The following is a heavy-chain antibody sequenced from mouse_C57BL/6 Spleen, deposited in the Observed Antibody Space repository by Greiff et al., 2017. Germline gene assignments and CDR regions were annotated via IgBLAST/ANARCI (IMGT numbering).Heavy chain of an antibody. CDR2: ISDGGSYT. J-gene: IGHJ1*03. D-gene: IGHD3-2*02. CDR1: GFTFSSYA. CDR3: ERGELRSSVRYWYFDV. V-gene: IGHV5-4*03. Sequence: EVKLVESGGGLVKPGGSLKLSCAASGFTFSSYAMSWVRQTPEKRLEWVATISDGGSYTYYPDKVKGRITISRDNAKNTLYLQMSHLKCEETAMYYCERGELRSSVRYWYFDVWGTGTTVTVSS.